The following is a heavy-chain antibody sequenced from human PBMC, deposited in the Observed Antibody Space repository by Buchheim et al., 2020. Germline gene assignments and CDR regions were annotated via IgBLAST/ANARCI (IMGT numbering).Heavy chain of an antibody. V-gene: IGHV4-34*01. J-gene: IGHJ1*01. CDR3: ARGPRPTAAGTTRYFQH. CDR1: GGSFSGYY. Sequence: QVQLQQWGAGLLKPSETLSLTCAVYGGSFSGYYWSWIRQPPGKGLEWIGEINHSGSTNYNPSLKSRVPISVDTSKNQFSLKLSSVTAADTAVYYCARGPRPTAAGTTRYFQHWGQGTL. CDR2: INHSGST. D-gene: IGHD6-13*01.